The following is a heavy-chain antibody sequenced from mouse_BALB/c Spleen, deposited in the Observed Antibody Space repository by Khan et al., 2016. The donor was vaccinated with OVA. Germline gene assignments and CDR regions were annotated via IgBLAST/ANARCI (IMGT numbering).Heavy chain of an antibody. Sequence: QVRLQQSGTELVRPGTSVKVSCKASGYAFTHYLIEWVKQRPGQGLEWIGVINPGSGGTNYNEKFEGKATLTADNSSSTAYMHLSSLTSDDSAVYFCARGFYDVYLAWLAYWGQGTLVTVSA. J-gene: IGHJ3*01. CDR1: GYAFTHYL. D-gene: IGHD2-3*01. CDR2: INPGSGGT. CDR3: ARGFYDVYLAWLAY. V-gene: IGHV1-54*01.